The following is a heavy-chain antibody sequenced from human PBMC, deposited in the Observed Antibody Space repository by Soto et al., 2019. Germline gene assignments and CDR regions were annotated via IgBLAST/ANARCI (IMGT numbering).Heavy chain of an antibody. V-gene: IGHV5-51*01. Sequence: PGESLKISCRSSGYSFTTYWIGWVRQMPGRGLEWMGFIYPDDADARYSPSFQGQVTMSVDKSSNTAYLQWSSLKASDTAIYYCARLGTLGSASYYNGGWLDPWGQGTLVTVSS. CDR3: ARLGTLGSASYYNGGWLDP. CDR1: GYSFTTYW. J-gene: IGHJ5*02. CDR2: IYPDDADA. D-gene: IGHD3-10*01.